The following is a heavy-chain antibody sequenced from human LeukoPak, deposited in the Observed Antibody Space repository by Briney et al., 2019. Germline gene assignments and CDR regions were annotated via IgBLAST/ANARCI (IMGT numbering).Heavy chain of an antibody. Sequence: GGTLRLSCAASGFTFSSYSLNWVRQAPGKGLEWVSYISSSSSYIYYADSVKGRSTISSDTDKNSLFQQMNSMRAENTAVNYCARDQVISSSTMAYWGQGTLVTVSS. CDR2: ISSSSSYI. CDR3: ARDQVISSSTMAY. CDR1: GFTFSSYS. J-gene: IGHJ4*02. V-gene: IGHV3-21*01. D-gene: IGHD6-6*01.